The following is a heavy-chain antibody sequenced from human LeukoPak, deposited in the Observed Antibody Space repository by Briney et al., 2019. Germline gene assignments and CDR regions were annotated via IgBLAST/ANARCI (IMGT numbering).Heavy chain of an antibody. CDR3: ATSPYDSSGYYYSAGAFDI. CDR1: GGSISSSNW. D-gene: IGHD3-22*01. CDR2: IYHSGST. Sequence: SSETLSLTCAVSGGSISSSNWWSWVRQPPGKGLEWIGEIYHSGSTNYNPSLKSRVTILVDKSKNQFSLKLSSVTAADTAVYYCATSPYDSSGYYYSAGAFDIWGQGTMVTVSS. V-gene: IGHV4-4*02. J-gene: IGHJ3*02.